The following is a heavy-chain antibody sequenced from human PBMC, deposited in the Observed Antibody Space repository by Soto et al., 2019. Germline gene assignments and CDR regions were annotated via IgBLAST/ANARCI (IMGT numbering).Heavy chain of an antibody. J-gene: IGHJ6*03. CDR1: GFTVGSQY. V-gene: IGHV3-66*01. CDR2: IQSGGTT. CDR3: ARDDVLCDGGRCYGIPLDV. D-gene: IGHD2-15*01. Sequence: GGSLRLSCAASGFTVGSQYMTWVRQAPGKGLEWVSLIQSGGTTYYADSVKGRFTISRDTSENTLHLQMDSLRVEDTAVYYCARDDVLCDGGRCYGIPLDVWGKGT.